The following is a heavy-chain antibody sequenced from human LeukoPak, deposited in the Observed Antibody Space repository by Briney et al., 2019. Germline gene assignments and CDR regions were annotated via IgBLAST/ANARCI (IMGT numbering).Heavy chain of an antibody. D-gene: IGHD2-2*01. V-gene: IGHV1-18*01. CDR1: GYTFTSYG. CDR2: ISAYNGNT. CDR3: ARDSYCSDTTCLGHYYYGMDV. J-gene: IGHJ6*02. Sequence: ASVKVSCKASGYTFTSYGISWVRQAPGQGLEWMGWISAYNGNTNYAQKLQDRVTMTTDTSTSTAYMELRSLRSDDTAVYYCARDSYCSDTTCLGHYYYGMDVWGQGTTVTVSS.